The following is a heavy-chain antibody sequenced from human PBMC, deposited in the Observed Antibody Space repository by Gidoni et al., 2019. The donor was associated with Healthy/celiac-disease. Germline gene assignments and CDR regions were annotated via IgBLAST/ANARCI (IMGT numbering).Heavy chain of an antibody. D-gene: IGHD2-2*01. CDR1: GYTFTSYG. J-gene: IGHJ6*02. CDR3: ARDGQDIVVVPAATRGDYYYYYGMDV. CDR2: ISAYNGNT. V-gene: IGHV1-18*01. Sequence: QVQLVQSGAEVKKPGASVKVSCKASGYTFTSYGISWVRQAPGQGLEWMGWISAYNGNTNYAQKLQGRVTMTTDTSTSTAYMELRSLRSDDTAVYYCARDGQDIVVVPAATRGDYYYYYGMDVWGQGTTVTVSS.